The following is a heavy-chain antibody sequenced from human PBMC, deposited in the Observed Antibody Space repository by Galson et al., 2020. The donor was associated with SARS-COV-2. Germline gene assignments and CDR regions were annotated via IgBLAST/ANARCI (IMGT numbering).Heavy chain of an antibody. CDR2: IYYSGST. CDR1: GGSISSSSYY. Sequence: SETLSLTCTVSGGSISSSSYYWGWIRQPPGKGLEWIGSIYYSGSTYYNPSLKSRVTISVDTSKNQFSLKLSSVTAADTAVYYCARDQLGYCSGGSCYSFDDWGQGTLVTVSS. V-gene: IGHV4-39*02. CDR3: ARDQLGYCSGGSCYSFDD. J-gene: IGHJ4*02. D-gene: IGHD2-15*01.